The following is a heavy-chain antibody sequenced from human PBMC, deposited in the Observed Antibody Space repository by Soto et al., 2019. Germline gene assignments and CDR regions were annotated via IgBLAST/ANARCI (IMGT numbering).Heavy chain of an antibody. Sequence: QVQLVESGGGVVQPGRSLRLSCASSGFTFSNYGMHWVRQAPGKGLEWVAVMWYDGSDKFYADSVKGRFTISRDISKNTLYLQMNSLRGEDTAVYYCAREGSRSALDYWGQGTLVTVSS. CDR2: MWYDGSDK. V-gene: IGHV3-33*01. CDR3: AREGSRSALDY. D-gene: IGHD3-10*01. CDR1: GFTFSNYG. J-gene: IGHJ4*02.